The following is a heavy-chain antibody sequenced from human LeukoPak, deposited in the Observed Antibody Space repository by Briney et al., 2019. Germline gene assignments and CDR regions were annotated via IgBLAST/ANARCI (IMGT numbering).Heavy chain of an antibody. CDR2: ISSSSSYI. V-gene: IGHV3-21*01. CDR1: GFTFSSYS. Sequence: GGSLRLSCVGSGFTFSSYSMNWVRQAPGKGLEWVSSISSSSSYIYYADSVKGRFTISRDNAKNSLYLQMNSLGAEDTAVYYCARSDWFDPWGQGTLVTVSS. J-gene: IGHJ5*02. CDR3: ARSDWFDP.